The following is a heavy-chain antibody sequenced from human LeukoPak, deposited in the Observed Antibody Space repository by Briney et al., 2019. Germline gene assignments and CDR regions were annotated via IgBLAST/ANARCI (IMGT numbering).Heavy chain of an antibody. CDR1: GGTFSSYA. CDR2: IIPILGIA. CDR3: ARDDIIAYYYDSSGYHPPHYYGMDV. J-gene: IGHJ6*02. D-gene: IGHD3-22*01. V-gene: IGHV1-69*04. Sequence: GASVKVSCKASGGTFSSYAISWVRQAAGQGLEWMGRIIPILGIANYAQKFQGRVTITADKSTSPAYMELSSLRSEDTAVYYCARDDIIAYYYDSSGYHPPHYYGMDVWGQGTTVTVSS.